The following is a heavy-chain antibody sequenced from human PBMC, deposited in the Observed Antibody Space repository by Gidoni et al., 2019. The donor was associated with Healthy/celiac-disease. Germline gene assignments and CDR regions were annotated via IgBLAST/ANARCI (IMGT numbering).Heavy chain of an antibody. V-gene: IGHV1-3*01. J-gene: IGHJ4*02. D-gene: IGHD3-9*01. CDR1: GYTFTSYA. CDR2: INAGNGYT. Sequence: QVQLVQSGAEVKKPGASVMVSCKASGYTFTSYAMHWVRQAPGQRLEWMGWINAGNGYTKYSQKFQGRVTITRDTSASTAYMELSSLRSEDTAVYYCASDRYFDWLPGYWGQGTLVTVSS. CDR3: ASDRYFDWLPGY.